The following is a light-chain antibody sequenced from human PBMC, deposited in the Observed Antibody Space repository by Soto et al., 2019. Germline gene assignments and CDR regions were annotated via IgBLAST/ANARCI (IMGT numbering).Light chain of an antibody. V-gene: IGKV1-39*01. J-gene: IGKJ1*01. CDR2: AAS. CDR3: QQSYRSPRT. Sequence: DIPMTQSPSSLSASVGDRVTITCRASQSISSYLNWYQQKPGKAPDLLIYAASTLQIGVPSRFSGSGSGTDFTLTISSLQPEDSATYYCQQSYRSPRTFGQGTKVEIK. CDR1: QSISSY.